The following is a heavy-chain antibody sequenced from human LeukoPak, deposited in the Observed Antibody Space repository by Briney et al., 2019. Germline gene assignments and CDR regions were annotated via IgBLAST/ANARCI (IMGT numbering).Heavy chain of an antibody. CDR1: GFTFSSYE. CDR2: ISGSGTTM. Sequence: PGGSLRLSCVASGFTFSSYEMNWLRQSPGKGLEWVSYISGSGTTMYYADSVKGRFTISRGNAKNSLYLQMNSLRAEDTAIYYCARSVQWLPYWGQGTLVTVSS. V-gene: IGHV3-48*03. D-gene: IGHD6-19*01. J-gene: IGHJ4*02. CDR3: ARSVQWLPY.